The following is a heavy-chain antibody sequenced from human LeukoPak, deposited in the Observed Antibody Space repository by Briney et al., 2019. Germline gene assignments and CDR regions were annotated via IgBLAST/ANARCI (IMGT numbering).Heavy chain of an antibody. CDR2: INLNSSGT. V-gene: IGHV1-2*02. D-gene: IGHD6-13*01. CDR3: ARDRGSSWYADY. J-gene: IGHJ4*02. CDR1: RYIFTSYY. Sequence: GASVKVSCKASRYIFTSYYIHWVRQAPGQGLEWMGWINLNSSGTQYAQKFQGRVTMTSDTSISTAYMELSRLRSDDTAVYYCARDRGSSWYADYWGQGTLVTVSS.